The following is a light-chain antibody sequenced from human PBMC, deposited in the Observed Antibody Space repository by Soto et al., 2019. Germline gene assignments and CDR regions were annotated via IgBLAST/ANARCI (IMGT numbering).Light chain of an antibody. V-gene: IGLV2-14*02. Sequence: QSALTQPASVSGSPGQSITISCTGTSSDVGSYNLVSWYQQHPGKAPKLMIYEGSKRPSGVPDRFSGSKSGTSASLAISGLRSEDEADYYCATWDDSLSGGGVFGGGTKLTVL. J-gene: IGLJ3*02. CDR2: EGS. CDR3: ATWDDSLSGGGV. CDR1: SSDVGSYNL.